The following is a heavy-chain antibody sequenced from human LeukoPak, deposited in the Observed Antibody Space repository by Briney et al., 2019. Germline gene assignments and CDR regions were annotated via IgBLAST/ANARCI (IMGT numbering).Heavy chain of an antibody. CDR2: IYENGGTT. Sequence: GGSLRLSCVGSGFTFRSHAMSWVRQAPEKGLEFVSGIYENGGTTYYADSVKGRFSISRDNSKNTLYLQMNSLRAEDTAVYYCARARGGVYYYYGMDVWGQGTTVSVSS. J-gene: IGHJ6*02. CDR3: ARARGGVYYYYGMDV. V-gene: IGHV3-23*01. CDR1: GFTFRSHA. D-gene: IGHD3-10*01.